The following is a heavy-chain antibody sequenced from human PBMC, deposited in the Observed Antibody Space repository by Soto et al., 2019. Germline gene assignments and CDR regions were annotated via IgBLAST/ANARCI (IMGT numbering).Heavy chain of an antibody. CDR2: IYYSGSA. V-gene: IGHV4-31*03. CDR3: ARGDNDY. CDR1: GGSISSGGYY. Sequence: TLSLTCTVSGGSISSGGYYWSWIRQHPGEGLEWIGYIYYSGSAYYNPSLRSRVTISVDTSKSEFFLRLASVTAADTAVYYCARGDNDYWGQGTLVTVSS. J-gene: IGHJ4*02.